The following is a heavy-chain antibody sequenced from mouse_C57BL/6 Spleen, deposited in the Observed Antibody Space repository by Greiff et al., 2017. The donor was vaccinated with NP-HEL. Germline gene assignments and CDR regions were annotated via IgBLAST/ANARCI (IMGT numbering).Heavy chain of an antibody. J-gene: IGHJ3*01. CDR1: GYTFTSYW. CDR3: ARGGNYVLFAD. D-gene: IGHD2-1*01. V-gene: IGHV1-69*01. CDR2: IDPSDSYT. Sequence: QVQLQQPGAELVMPGASVKLSCKASGYTFTSYWMHWVKQRPGQGLEWIGEIDPSDSYTNYNQKFKGKSTLTVDKSSSTAYMQLSSLTSEDSAVYYCARGGNYVLFADWGQGTLVTVSA.